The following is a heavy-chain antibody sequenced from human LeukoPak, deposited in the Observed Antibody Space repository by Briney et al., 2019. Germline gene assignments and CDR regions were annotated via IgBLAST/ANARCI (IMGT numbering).Heavy chain of an antibody. J-gene: IGHJ6*02. CDR2: MNPNSGNT. CDR1: GYTFTSYD. CDR3: ARLVGYDYGMDV. Sequence: GASVKVSCKASGYTFTSYDINWVRQATGQGLEWMGWMNPNSGNTGYAQKFQGRVTMTRNTSISTAYMELSSLRSEDTAVYYCARLVGYDYGMDVWGQGTTVTVSS. D-gene: IGHD2-21*01. V-gene: IGHV1-8*01.